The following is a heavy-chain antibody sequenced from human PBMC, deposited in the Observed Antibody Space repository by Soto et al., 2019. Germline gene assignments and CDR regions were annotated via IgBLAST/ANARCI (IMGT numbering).Heavy chain of an antibody. CDR2: IVVGSGNT. Sequence: ASVKVSCKASGFTFTSSAMQWVRQARGQRLEWIGWIVVGSGNTNYAQKFQERVTITRDMTTSTDYMELSSLRSEDTAVYSCGAPAYSGSCPDAFDIWGQGTMVTVSS. CDR3: GAPAYSGSCPDAFDI. D-gene: IGHD1-26*01. V-gene: IGHV1-58*02. J-gene: IGHJ3*02. CDR1: GFTFTSSA.